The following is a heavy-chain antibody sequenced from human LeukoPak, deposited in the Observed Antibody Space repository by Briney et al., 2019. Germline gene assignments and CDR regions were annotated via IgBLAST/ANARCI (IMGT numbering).Heavy chain of an antibody. CDR1: GYTFTGYY. CDR3: ARPGIAVADPRRAYYFDY. CDR2: INPNSGGT. V-gene: IGHV1-2*02. D-gene: IGHD6-19*01. Sequence: ASVKVSCKASGYTFTGYYMHWVRQAPGQGLEWMGWINPNSGGTNYAQKFQGRVTMTRDTSISTAYLQWSSLKASDTAMYYCARPGIAVADPRRAYYFDYWGQGTLVTVSS. J-gene: IGHJ4*02.